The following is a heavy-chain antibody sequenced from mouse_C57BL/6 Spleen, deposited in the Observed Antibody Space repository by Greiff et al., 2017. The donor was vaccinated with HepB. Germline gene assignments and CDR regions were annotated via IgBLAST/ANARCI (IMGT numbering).Heavy chain of an antibody. CDR2: IYPGSGST. V-gene: IGHV1-55*01. D-gene: IGHD3-2*02. CDR1: GYTFTSYW. J-gene: IGHJ3*01. Sequence: QVQPQQPGAELVKPGASVKMSCKASGYTFTSYWITWVKQRPGQGLEWIGDIYPGSGSTNYNEKFKSKATLTVDTSSSTAYMQLSSLTSEDSAVDYCARGTAQVAWFAYWGQGTLVTVSA. CDR3: ARGTAQVAWFAY.